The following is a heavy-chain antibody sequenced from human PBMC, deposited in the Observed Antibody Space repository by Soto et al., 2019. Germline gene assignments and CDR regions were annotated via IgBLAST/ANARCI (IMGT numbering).Heavy chain of an antibody. Sequence: GGSLRLSCAASGFTFSSYWMSWVRQAPGKGPEWVANIKQDGSEKYYVDSVKGRFTISRDNAKNSLYLQMNTLQASDTATYYCTRGAERTVPPTVQRHLDWVCGHWGQGTPVTVSS. D-gene: IGHD3-9*01. CDR3: TRGAERTVPPTVQRHLDWVCGH. V-gene: IGHV3-7*05. CDR1: GFTFSSYW. CDR2: IKQDGSEK. J-gene: IGHJ4*02.